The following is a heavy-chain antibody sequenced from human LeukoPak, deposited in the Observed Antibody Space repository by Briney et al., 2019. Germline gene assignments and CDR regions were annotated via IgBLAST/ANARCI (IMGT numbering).Heavy chain of an antibody. CDR3: AKDRDREASYCFDY. J-gene: IGHJ4*02. D-gene: IGHD3-10*01. Sequence: PGGSLRLSCPASGFTFSSYAMNWVRQAPGKGLEWVSVISSDGTNKYYADSVKGRFTISRDNSKNTLYLQMNSLRAEDTALYYCAKDRDREASYCFDYWGQGTLVTVSS. CDR1: GFTFSSYA. CDR2: ISSDGTNK. V-gene: IGHV3-30-3*01.